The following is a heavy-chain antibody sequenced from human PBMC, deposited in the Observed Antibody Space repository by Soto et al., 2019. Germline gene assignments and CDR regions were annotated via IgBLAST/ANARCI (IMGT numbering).Heavy chain of an antibody. Sequence: GASVKVSCKVSGYTLTELSMHWVRQAPGKGLEWMGGFDPEDGETIYAQKFQGRVTITADESTSTAYMELSSLRSEDTAVYYCARSMVRVWYFDYWGQGTLVTVSS. CDR1: GYTLTELS. J-gene: IGHJ4*02. V-gene: IGHV1-24*01. CDR2: FDPEDGET. CDR3: ARSMVRVWYFDY. D-gene: IGHD3-10*01.